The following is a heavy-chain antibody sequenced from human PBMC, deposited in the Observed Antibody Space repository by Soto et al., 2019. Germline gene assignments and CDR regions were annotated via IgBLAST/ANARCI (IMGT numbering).Heavy chain of an antibody. D-gene: IGHD7-27*01. CDR2: ISYNGGFK. CDR1: GFAFSSHN. J-gene: IGHJ3*02. CDR3: AREGSRGLGWNSGAFDM. V-gene: IGHV3-30-3*01. Sequence: QEQLVESGGGVVQPGRSLSLSCTASGFAFSSHNIHWVRQAPGKGLEWLAVISYNGGFKYHTKSVEGRFTISRDNSKNTLFVQMNSLRNEDTAVYYCAREGSRGLGWNSGAFDMWGPGTMVTVSP.